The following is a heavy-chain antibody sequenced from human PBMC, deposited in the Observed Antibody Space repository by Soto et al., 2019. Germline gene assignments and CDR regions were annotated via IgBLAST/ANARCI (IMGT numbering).Heavy chain of an antibody. CDR3: AKDRAWRIQMNWFDP. V-gene: IGHV3-30*18. D-gene: IGHD2-21*01. Sequence: GGSLRLSCAASGFTFSSYGMHWVRQAPGKGLEWVAVISYDGSNKYYADSVKGRFTISRDNSKNTLYLQMNSLRAEDTAVYYCAKDRAWRIQMNWFDPWGQGTLVTVSS. CDR1: GFTFSSYG. J-gene: IGHJ5*02. CDR2: ISYDGSNK.